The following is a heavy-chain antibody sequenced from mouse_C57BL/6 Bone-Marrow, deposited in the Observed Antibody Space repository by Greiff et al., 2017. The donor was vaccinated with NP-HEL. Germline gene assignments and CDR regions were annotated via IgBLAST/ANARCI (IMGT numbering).Heavy chain of an antibody. J-gene: IGHJ4*01. V-gene: IGHV1-19*01. CDR2: INPYNGGT. CDR1: GYTFTDYY. Sequence: EVQLQQSGPVLVKPGASVKMSCKASGYTFTDYYMNWVKQSHGKSLEWIGVINPYNGGTSYNQKFKGKATLTVDKSSSTAYMELNSLTSEDSAVYYCARGIYYDYDYYAMDYWGQGTSVTVSS. D-gene: IGHD2-4*01. CDR3: ARGIYYDYDYYAMDY.